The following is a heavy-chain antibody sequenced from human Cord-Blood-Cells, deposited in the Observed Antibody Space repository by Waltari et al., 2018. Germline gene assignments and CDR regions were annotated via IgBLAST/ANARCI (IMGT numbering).Heavy chain of an antibody. D-gene: IGHD7-27*01. CDR1: GFTFDDYA. V-gene: IGHV3-9*01. CDR2: ISWNSGSI. J-gene: IGHJ6*02. CDR3: AKEAPSRPKLGTSYYYYGMDV. Sequence: EVQLVESGGGLVKPGRSLRLSCAASGFTFDDYAMHWVRQAPGKGLEGVSGISWNSGSIGYADSVKGRFTISRDNAKNALYLQMNSLRAEDTPLYYCAKEAPSRPKLGTSYYYYGMDVWGQGTTVTVSS.